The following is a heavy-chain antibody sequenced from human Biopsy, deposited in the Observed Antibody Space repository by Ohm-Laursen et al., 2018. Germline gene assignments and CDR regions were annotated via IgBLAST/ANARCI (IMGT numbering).Heavy chain of an antibody. CDR1: GFNLGDYD. D-gene: IGHD3-10*01. J-gene: IGHJ4*02. CDR3: ARDTGTMVRGVLYQ. V-gene: IGHV3-9*01. Sequence: SLRLSCAASGFNLGDYDMHWVRQVPGTGLEWVSGIKWNSGKIDYADSVKGRFTISRDNAKNSLYLHMNSLRTEDSAFYYCARDTGTMVRGVLYQWGQGTQVTVSS. CDR2: IKWNSGKI.